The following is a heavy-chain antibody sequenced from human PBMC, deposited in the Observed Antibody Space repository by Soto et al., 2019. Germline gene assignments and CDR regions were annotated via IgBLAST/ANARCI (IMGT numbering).Heavy chain of an antibody. CDR3: ARGPIPNCSGGSCHDY. J-gene: IGHJ4*02. D-gene: IGHD2-15*01. CDR1: GGSISSYY. Sequence: SETLSLTCTVSGGSISSYYWSWIRQPPGKGLEWIGYIYYSGSTNYNPSLKSRVTISVDTSKNQFSLKLSSVTAADTAVYYCARGPIPNCSGGSCHDYWGQRTLVTVSS. V-gene: IGHV4-59*01. CDR2: IYYSGST.